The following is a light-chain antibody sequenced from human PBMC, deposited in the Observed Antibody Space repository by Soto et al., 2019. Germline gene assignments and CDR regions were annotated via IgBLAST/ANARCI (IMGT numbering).Light chain of an antibody. CDR2: TAA. J-gene: IGKJ2*01. CDR3: QKSYSAPYT. V-gene: IGKV1-39*01. CDR1: QRIITY. Sequence: IHMTQSPSSLSASVGDRVTITCRASQRIITYLNWYQQKPGKAPKLLISTAATLQGGVPSRFSGSGSGTDFTLTITTLQPEDFATYFCQKSYSAPYTFGQGTKLEIK.